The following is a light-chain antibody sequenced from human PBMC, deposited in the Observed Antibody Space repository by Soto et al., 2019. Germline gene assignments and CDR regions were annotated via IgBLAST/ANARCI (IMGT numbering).Light chain of an antibody. CDR3: QQYNNWPLT. Sequence: EIVMTQSPATLSVSPGERATLSCRASQSVGSTLAWYQQKPGQTPRLLIYDASTRATGIPARFSGSGSGTEFTLTISSLQSEDFAVYYCQQYNNWPLTFGGGTKVDIK. J-gene: IGKJ4*01. V-gene: IGKV3-15*01. CDR1: QSVGST. CDR2: DAS.